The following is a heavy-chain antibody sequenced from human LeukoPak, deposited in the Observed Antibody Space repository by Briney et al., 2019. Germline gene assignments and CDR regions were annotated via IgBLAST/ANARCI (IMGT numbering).Heavy chain of an antibody. J-gene: IGHJ4*02. D-gene: IGHD1-7*01. CDR1: GLTFRTTW. Sequence: GGSLGLSCATSGLTFRTTWMHWVRHAPGKGLMWVSRMNGEGTTIDYADSVKGRFTVSRDYAKNTLFLQMNNLRTEDTALYFCATARNFRFEYWGQGSLVIVSA. V-gene: IGHV3-74*01. CDR3: ATARNFRFEY. CDR2: MNGEGTTI.